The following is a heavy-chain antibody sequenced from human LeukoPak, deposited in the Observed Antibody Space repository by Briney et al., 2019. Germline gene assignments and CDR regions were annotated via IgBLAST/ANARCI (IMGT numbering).Heavy chain of an antibody. Sequence: GGSLRLSCAASGFTFRSYAMSWVRQTPGKGLEWVSYISSSGSTIYYADSVKGRFTISRDNAKNSLYLQMNSLRAEDTAVYYCARSRVEWLLRSWYFNLWGRGTLVTVSS. J-gene: IGHJ2*01. D-gene: IGHD3-22*01. CDR3: ARSRVEWLLRSWYFNL. CDR2: ISSSGSTI. CDR1: GFTFRSYA. V-gene: IGHV3-48*03.